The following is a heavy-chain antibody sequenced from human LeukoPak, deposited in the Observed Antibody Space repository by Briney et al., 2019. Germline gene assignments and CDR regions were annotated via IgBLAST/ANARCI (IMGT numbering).Heavy chain of an antibody. D-gene: IGHD4-17*01. J-gene: IGHJ4*02. CDR2: INHSGST. Sequence: PSETLSLSCAVYGGSFSGYYWSWIRQPPGKGQEWRGEINHSGSTNYTPSLRSRVTVSVDTSTIQFSLRLSPVTAADTAVYYCARDPYGVEGKNYFDYWGQGTLVTVSS. CDR1: GGSFSGYY. CDR3: ARDPYGVEGKNYFDY. V-gene: IGHV4-34*01.